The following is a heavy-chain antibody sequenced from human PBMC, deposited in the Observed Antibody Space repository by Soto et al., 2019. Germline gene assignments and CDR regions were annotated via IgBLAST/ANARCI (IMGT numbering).Heavy chain of an antibody. V-gene: IGHV1-18*01. CDR1: GYTFTSYG. Sequence: QVQLVQSGAEVKKPGASVKVSCKASGYTFTSYGISWVRQAPGQGLEWMGWSSGYNGNTNYAQKLQGRGTMTTDTSTSTAYMELRSLRSDDTAVSYCARDKGAYCGGDCYSTWFDPWGQGTLVTVSS. J-gene: IGHJ5*02. CDR2: SSGYNGNT. D-gene: IGHD2-21*02. CDR3: ARDKGAYCGGDCYSTWFDP.